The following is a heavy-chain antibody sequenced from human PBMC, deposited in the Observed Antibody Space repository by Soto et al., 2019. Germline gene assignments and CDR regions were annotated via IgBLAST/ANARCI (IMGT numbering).Heavy chain of an antibody. D-gene: IGHD6-25*01. CDR2: IYYSGST. J-gene: IGHJ4*02. CDR3: ARAIGGQRGPPTVDY. CDR1: GGSISSGDYY. Sequence: SETLSLTCTVSGGSISSGDYYWSWIRQPPGKGLEWIGYIYYSGSTYYNPSLKSRVTISVDTSKNQFSLKLSSVTAADTAVYYCARAIGGQRGPPTVDYWGQGTLVTVSS. V-gene: IGHV4-30-4*01.